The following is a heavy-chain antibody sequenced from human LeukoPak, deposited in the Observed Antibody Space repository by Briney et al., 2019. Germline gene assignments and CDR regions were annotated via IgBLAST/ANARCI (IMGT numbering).Heavy chain of an antibody. CDR3: VTDRGGSRYRDCSSSSCYNWFNP. J-gene: IGHJ5*02. CDR2: IYYSGST. Sequence: SETLSLTCTVSGGSISSYYWSWIRQPPGKGLEWIGYIYYSGSTNYNPSLKSRVTISVDTSKNQFSLKLSSVTAADAAVYYCVTDRGGSRYRDCSSSSCYNWFNPWGQGTLVAVAS. D-gene: IGHD2-2*01. CDR1: GGSISSYY. V-gene: IGHV4-59*01.